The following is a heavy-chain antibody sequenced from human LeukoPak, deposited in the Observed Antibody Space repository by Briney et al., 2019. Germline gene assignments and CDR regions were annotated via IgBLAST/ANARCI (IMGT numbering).Heavy chain of an antibody. CDR2: ISSSSSYI. V-gene: IGHV3-21*01. D-gene: IGHD5-18*01. CDR3: AREPTAMIL. Sequence: GGSLRLSCAASGFTFSSYSMNWVRQAPGKGLEWVSSISSSSSYIYYADSVTGRFTISRDNAKNSLYLQMDSLRVEDTAVYYCAREPTAMILWGQGTLVTVSS. J-gene: IGHJ4*02. CDR1: GFTFSSYS.